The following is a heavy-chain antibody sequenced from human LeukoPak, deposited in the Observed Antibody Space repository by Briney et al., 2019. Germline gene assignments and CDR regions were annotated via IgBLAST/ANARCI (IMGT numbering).Heavy chain of an antibody. CDR3: ARVTGYIVEDYFDY. J-gene: IGHJ4*02. D-gene: IGHD3-22*01. Sequence: SETLSLTCGVYGGSFSDYYWSWIRQPPGKGLEWIGEINHSGSTNYNPSLKSRVTISVDTSKNQFSLKVNSVTAADTAVYYCARVTGYIVEDYFDYWGQGTLVTVSS. CDR1: GGSFSDYY. CDR2: INHSGST. V-gene: IGHV4-34*01.